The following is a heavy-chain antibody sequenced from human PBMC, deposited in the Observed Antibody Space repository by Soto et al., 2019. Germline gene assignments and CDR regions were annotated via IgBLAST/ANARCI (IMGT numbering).Heavy chain of an antibody. D-gene: IGHD1-26*01. J-gene: IGHJ4*02. V-gene: IGHV3-23*01. CDR3: AKSDIHQWELLQFFDY. CDR1: GFTFSSYA. CDR2: ISGSGGST. Sequence: GGSLRLSCAASGFTFSSYAMSWVRQAPGKGLEWVSAISGSGGSTYYADSVKGRFTISRDNSKNTLYLQMNSLRAEDTAVYYCAKSDIHQWELLQFFDYWGQGTLVTVSS.